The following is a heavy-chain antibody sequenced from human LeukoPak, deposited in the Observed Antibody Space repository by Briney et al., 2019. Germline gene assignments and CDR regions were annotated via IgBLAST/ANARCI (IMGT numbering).Heavy chain of an antibody. CDR3: ARLKGDSDPYFDY. V-gene: IGHV3-74*01. D-gene: IGHD2-21*02. CDR2: ISRDGSST. CDR1: GFTFSNHW. Sequence: GGSLRLSCAASGFTFSNHWMHWVRQAPGKGLVWVSRISRDGSSTNYADSVKGRFTISRDSAANTLYLQMNSLRAEDTPVYYCARLKGDSDPYFDYWGQGTLVTVSS. J-gene: IGHJ4*02.